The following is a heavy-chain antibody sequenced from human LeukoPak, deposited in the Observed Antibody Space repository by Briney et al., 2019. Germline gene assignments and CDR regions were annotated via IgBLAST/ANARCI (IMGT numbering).Heavy chain of an antibody. Sequence: ASVKVSCKASGYTFTTQAMSWVRQAPGQGLEYIGWIDTNTGNPTYAQGFTGRFVFSLDTSVNTAYLQISSLETEDTGVYYCARRSMVQHMDVWGKGTTVTVSS. CDR3: ARRSMVQHMDV. CDR1: GYTFTTQA. V-gene: IGHV7-4-1*02. CDR2: IDTNTGNP. J-gene: IGHJ6*03. D-gene: IGHD3-10*01.